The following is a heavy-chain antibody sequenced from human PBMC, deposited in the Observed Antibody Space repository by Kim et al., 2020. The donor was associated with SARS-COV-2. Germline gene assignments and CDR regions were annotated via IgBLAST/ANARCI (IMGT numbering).Heavy chain of an antibody. Sequence: SVKVSCKASGGTFSSYAISWVRQAPGQGLEWMGGIIPIFGTANYAQKFQGRVTLTADESTSTAYMELSSLRSEHTAVYYCARGRDSCSGGSCYTDPSYYYYGMDVWGRGTTVTVSS. D-gene: IGHD2-15*01. CDR3: ARGRDSCSGGSCYTDPSYYYYGMDV. CDR1: GGTFSSYA. V-gene: IGHV1-69*13. CDR2: IIPIFGTA. J-gene: IGHJ6*01.